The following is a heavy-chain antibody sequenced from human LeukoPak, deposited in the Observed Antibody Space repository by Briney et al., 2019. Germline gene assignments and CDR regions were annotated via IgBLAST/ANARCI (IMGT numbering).Heavy chain of an antibody. CDR1: GDSISNHY. CDR2: RSYSGST. J-gene: IGHJ3*02. Sequence: SETLSLTCTVSGDSISNHYWSWIRQPPGKGLEWIGYRSYSGSTYYNPSLKSRVTISVDTSKNQFSLKLSSVTAADTAVYYCAGTTGTADAFDIWGQGTMVTVSS. D-gene: IGHD1-1*01. CDR3: AGTTGTADAFDI. V-gene: IGHV4-59*04.